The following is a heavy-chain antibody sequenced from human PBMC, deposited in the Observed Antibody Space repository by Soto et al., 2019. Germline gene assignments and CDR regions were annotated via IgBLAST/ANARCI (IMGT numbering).Heavy chain of an antibody. Sequence: SQTLSLTCAISGDSVSSNSAAWNWIRQSPSRGPEWLGRTYYRSKWYNDHAVSMKSRITINPDTSQNQFSLQLDSVTPEDTAVYYCARSLAAFSTFDYWGQGTLVTVSS. CDR3: ARSLAAFSTFDY. J-gene: IGHJ4*02. V-gene: IGHV6-1*01. CDR2: TYYRSKWYN. D-gene: IGHD3-3*02. CDR1: GDSVSSNSAA.